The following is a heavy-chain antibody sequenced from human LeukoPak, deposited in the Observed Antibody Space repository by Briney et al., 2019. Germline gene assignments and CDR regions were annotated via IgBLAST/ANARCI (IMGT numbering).Heavy chain of an antibody. CDR1: GGSISSYY. V-gene: IGHV4-59*08. D-gene: IGHD2-2*01. CDR3: ARLTSKGYQLLNFDY. Sequence: SETLSLTCTVSGGSISSYYWSWIRQPPGKGLEWIGYIYCSGSTNYNPSLKSRVTISVDTSKNQFSLKLSSVTAADTAVYYCARLTSKGYQLLNFDYWGQGTLVTVSS. J-gene: IGHJ4*02. CDR2: IYCSGST.